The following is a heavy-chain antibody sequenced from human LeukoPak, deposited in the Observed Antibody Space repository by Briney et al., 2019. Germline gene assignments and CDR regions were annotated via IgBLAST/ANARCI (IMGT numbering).Heavy chain of an antibody. D-gene: IGHD3-3*01. J-gene: IGHJ4*02. CDR3: ARQTNYDFWTRGGYYFDY. V-gene: IGHV4-39*01. CDR2: IYYSGST. CDR1: GGSISSGSYY. Sequence: SQTLSLTCTVSGGSISSGSYYWSWIRQPPGKGLEWIGSIYYSGSTYYNPSLKSRVTISVDTSKNQFSLKLSSVTAADTAVYYCARQTNYDFWTRGGYYFDYWGQGTLVTVSS.